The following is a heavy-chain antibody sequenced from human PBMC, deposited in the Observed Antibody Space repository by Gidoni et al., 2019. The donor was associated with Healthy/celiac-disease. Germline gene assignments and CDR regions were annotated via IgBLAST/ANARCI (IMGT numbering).Heavy chain of an antibody. D-gene: IGHD6-13*01. CDR1: GGAISSSNW. Sequence: QVQLQESGPGLVTPSGTVSLTCAGSGGAISSSNWWSWVRQPPGKRLEWIGEIYHSGSTNYNPSLKSRVTISVDKSKNQFSLKLSSGTAADSAVYYCARVIAAAGSFDYWGQGTLVTVSS. CDR2: IYHSGST. CDR3: ARVIAAAGSFDY. J-gene: IGHJ4*02. V-gene: IGHV4-4*02.